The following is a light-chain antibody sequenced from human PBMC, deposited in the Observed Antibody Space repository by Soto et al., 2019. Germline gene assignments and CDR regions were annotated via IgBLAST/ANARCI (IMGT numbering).Light chain of an antibody. CDR1: ESVSNW. J-gene: IGKJ1*01. V-gene: IGKV1-5*03. CDR3: HHYSNDFKWT. CDR2: KAS. Sequence: DIQMTQSPSTLSASVGDRVTITCRASESVSNWLAWYQQKPGKAPKLLIYKASTLQSGVPSRFSGSGSGTEFSLSISGLQTDDFATYYYHHYSNDFKWTFGLGTKVEI.